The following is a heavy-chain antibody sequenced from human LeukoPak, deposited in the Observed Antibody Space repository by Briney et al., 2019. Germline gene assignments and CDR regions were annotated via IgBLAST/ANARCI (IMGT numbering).Heavy chain of an antibody. V-gene: IGHV4-59*08. CDR1: GGSISSYY. J-gene: IGHJ3*02. CDR2: IYYSGST. CDR3: ARPLYYYDSSGFGAFDI. Sequence: PSETLSLTCTVSGGSISSYYWSWIRQPPGKGLEWIGYIYYSGSTNYNPSLKSRVTISVDTSKNQFSLKLSSVTAADTAVYYCARPLYYYDSSGFGAFDIWGQGTMVTASS. D-gene: IGHD3-22*01.